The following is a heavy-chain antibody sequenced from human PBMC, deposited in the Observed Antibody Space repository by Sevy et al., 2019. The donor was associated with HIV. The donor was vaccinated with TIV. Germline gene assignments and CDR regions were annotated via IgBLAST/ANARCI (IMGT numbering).Heavy chain of an antibody. CDR3: VRDNSGYFLFDH. D-gene: IGHD5-12*01. J-gene: IGHJ4*01. Sequence: GGSLRLSCAASRFTFGSYVLHWVRQAPGKGLEWVALISQTYDGSKKYYADSVKGRFIISRDNSKNTLYVQIDSLKLEDTAVYYCVRDNSGYFLFDHWGHGTLVTVSS. CDR1: RFTFGSYV. CDR2: ISQTYDGSKK. V-gene: IGHV3-30-3*01.